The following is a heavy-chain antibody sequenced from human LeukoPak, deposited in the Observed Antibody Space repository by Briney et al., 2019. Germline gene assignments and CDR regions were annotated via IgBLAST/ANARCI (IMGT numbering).Heavy chain of an antibody. D-gene: IGHD3-22*01. CDR2: IIPIFGTA. CDR3: ARVGDSSGYLELDY. J-gene: IGHJ4*02. Sequence: GASVKVSCKASGGTFSSYAISWVRQAPGQGLEWMGGIIPIFGTANYAQKFQGRVTITADESTSTAYMELSSLRSEDTAVYYCARVGDSSGYLELDYWGQGTLVTVSS. CDR1: GGTFSSYA. V-gene: IGHV1-69*13.